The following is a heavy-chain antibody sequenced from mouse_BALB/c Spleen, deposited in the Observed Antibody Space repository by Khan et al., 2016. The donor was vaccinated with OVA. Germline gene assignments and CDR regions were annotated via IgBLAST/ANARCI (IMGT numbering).Heavy chain of an antibody. CDR3: ARTARIKY. J-gene: IGHJ2*01. Sequence: EVQLQESGPGLVKPSQSLSLTCTVTGYSITSGYGWNWIRQFPGNKLEWMGYISYSGSTNYNPSIKSRISITRDTTKNQFFLQLKSVTTEDTATYYCARTARIKYWGQGTTLTVSS. CDR2: ISYSGST. CDR1: GYSITSGYG. D-gene: IGHD1-2*01. V-gene: IGHV3-2*02.